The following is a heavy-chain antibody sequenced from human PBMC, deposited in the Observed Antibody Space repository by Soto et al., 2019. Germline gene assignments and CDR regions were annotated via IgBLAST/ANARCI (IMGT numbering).Heavy chain of an antibody. V-gene: IGHV1-3*01. CDR3: SRKYLGRGV. CDR1: GYTFTTYE. CDR2: INAGNGNT. J-gene: IGHJ6*04. Sequence: QVQLVQSGAEVKEPGASVKVSCKASGYTFTTYEIYWVRQAPGQGLEWMGRINAGNGNTKYSQKFQDRLTMTRDTPATPVYMELSGLTFEDTAVYYCSRKYLGRGVWGKGTTVTVSS. D-gene: IGHD2-2*01.